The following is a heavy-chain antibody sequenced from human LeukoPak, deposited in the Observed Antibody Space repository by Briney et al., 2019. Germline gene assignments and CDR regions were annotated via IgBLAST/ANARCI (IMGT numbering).Heavy chain of an antibody. J-gene: IGHJ4*02. CDR2: ISYHGRNQ. V-gene: IGHV3-30*18. CDR3: AKESGYLDY. Sequence: GRSLRLSCAASGFTFSDYGMNWVRQAPGKGLEWVAVISYHGRNQFYADSVKGRFTISRDNSKNTLSLQMNSLRPGDTAVYYCAKESGYLDYWGQGTLVTVSS. CDR1: GFTFSDYG. D-gene: IGHD3-3*01.